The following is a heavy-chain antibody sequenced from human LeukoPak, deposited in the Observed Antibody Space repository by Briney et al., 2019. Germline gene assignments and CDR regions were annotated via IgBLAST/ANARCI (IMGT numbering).Heavy chain of an antibody. CDR1: GYTFINYG. Sequence: ASVKVSCKASGYTFINYGVTWVRQAPGQGLEWMGWISASNGNTNYAQKLQGRVTMTTETSTSTAYMELRSLRSDDTAVYYCARALSRGYSGYDYGLGYWGQGALVTVSS. D-gene: IGHD5-12*01. J-gene: IGHJ4*02. CDR3: ARALSRGYSGYDYGLGY. CDR2: ISASNGNT. V-gene: IGHV1-18*01.